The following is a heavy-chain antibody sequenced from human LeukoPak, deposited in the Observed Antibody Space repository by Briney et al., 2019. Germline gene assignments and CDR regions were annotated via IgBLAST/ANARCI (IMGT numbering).Heavy chain of an antibody. V-gene: IGHV4-59*01. D-gene: IGHD2-8*02. CDR1: GGSISNYY. CDR2: ISDSGST. J-gene: IGHJ6*03. CDR3: GRERTGGYYGFSYYYMDV. Sequence: SETLSLTCTVSGGSISNYYWSWIRQPPGKGLEWIGHISDSGSTNYKPSVKSRVTISVDTSKNQFSLQLSSVTATDTAVYYCGRERTGGYYGFSYYYMDVWGKGTTVTISS.